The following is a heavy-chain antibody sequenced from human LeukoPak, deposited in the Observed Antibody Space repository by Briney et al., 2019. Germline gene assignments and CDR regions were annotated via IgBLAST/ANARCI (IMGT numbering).Heavy chain of an antibody. CDR2: ISWDGGST. D-gene: IGHD5-18*01. CDR1: GFKFDDYT. Sequence: GGSLRLSCAASGFKFDDYTMHWVRQAPGKGLEWVSLISWDGGSTYYADSVKGRFTISRDNSKNSLYLQMNSLRTEDTALYYCAKDWGGYSYGELDYWGQGTLVTVSS. J-gene: IGHJ4*02. CDR3: AKDWGGYSYGELDY. V-gene: IGHV3-43*01.